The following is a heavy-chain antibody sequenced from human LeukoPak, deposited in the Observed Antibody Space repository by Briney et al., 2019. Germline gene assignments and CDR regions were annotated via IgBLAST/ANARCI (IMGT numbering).Heavy chain of an antibody. CDR2: INPNSGGT. D-gene: IGHD6-19*01. CDR1: GYTFTGYY. CDR3: ARDLPGIAVAGSAEYFQH. Sequence: GASVKVSCKASGYTFTGYYMHWVRQAPGQGLEWMGWINPNSGGTNYAQKFQGRVTMTRDTSISTAYMELSRLRSDDTAVYYCARDLPGIAVAGSAEYFQHWGQGTLVTVSS. V-gene: IGHV1-2*02. J-gene: IGHJ1*01.